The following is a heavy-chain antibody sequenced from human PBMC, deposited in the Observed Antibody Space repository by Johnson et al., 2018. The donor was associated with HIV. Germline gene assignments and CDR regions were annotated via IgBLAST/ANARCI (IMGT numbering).Heavy chain of an antibody. CDR1: GFTFSSYW. J-gene: IGHJ3*02. CDR2: IKQHGSEK. V-gene: IGHV3-7*02. Sequence: VQLVESGGGLVQPGGSLRLSCAASGFTFSSYWMSWLRQAPGKGLEWVANIKQHGSEKYYVDSVKGRFTISRDNAKNSLYLQMNSLRAEDTAVYYCASLSSSGAFDIWGQGTMVTVSS. CDR3: ASLSSSGAFDI. D-gene: IGHD6-6*01.